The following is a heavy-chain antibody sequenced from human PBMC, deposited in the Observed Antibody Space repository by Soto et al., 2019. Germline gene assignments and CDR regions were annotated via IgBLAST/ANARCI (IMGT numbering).Heavy chain of an antibody. CDR2: ISKSGSTM. Sequence: GGSLILSCAASGFSFSSYEMNWVRQAPGKGLEWVSYISKSGSTMYYADSVKGRFTISRENDWNSLNLQMNSMRAEDTAVYYCVRDGNGYSPGWFQNWGQGTLVTV. D-gene: IGHD5-12*01. J-gene: IGHJ4*02. V-gene: IGHV3-48*03. CDR3: VRDGNGYSPGWFQN. CDR1: GFSFSSYE.